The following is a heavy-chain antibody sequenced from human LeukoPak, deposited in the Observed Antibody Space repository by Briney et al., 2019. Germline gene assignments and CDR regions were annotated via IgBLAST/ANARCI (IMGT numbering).Heavy chain of an antibody. V-gene: IGHV3-48*03. D-gene: IGHD5-18*01. CDR2: ISSSGTTI. Sequence: GGSLRLSCAASGFTFSSYEMNWVRQAPGKGLEWVSYISSSGTTIYYADSVKGRFTISRDNAKNSLYLQMNSLRAEDTAVYYCARDFGYHDAFDIWGQGTMVTVSS. J-gene: IGHJ3*02. CDR3: ARDFGYHDAFDI. CDR1: GFTFSSYE.